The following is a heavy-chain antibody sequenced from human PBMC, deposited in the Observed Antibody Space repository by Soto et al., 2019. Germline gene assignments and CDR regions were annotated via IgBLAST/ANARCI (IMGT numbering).Heavy chain of an antibody. CDR1: GFTFSSYA. CDR3: AREKRTGVYYYYYYGMDV. CDR2: IYSGGST. D-gene: IGHD3-10*01. Sequence: EVQLLESGGGLVQPGGSLRLSCAASGFTFSSYAMSWVRQAPGKGLEWVSVIYSGGSTYYADSVKGRFTISRDNSKNTLYLQMNSLRAEDTAVYYCAREKRTGVYYYYYYGMDVWGQGTTVTVSS. V-gene: IGHV3-23*03. J-gene: IGHJ6*02.